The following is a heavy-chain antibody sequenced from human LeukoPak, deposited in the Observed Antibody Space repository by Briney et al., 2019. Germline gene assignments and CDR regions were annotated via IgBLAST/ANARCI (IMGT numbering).Heavy chain of an antibody. CDR3: ASLSVGYYYDSSGYRGDLVDY. Sequence: GGSLRLSCAASGFTFSSYAMSWVRQAPGKGLEWVSAISGSGGSAYYADSVKGRFTISRDNSKNTLYLQMNSLRAEDTAVYYCASLSVGYYYDSSGYRGDLVDYWGQGTLVTVSS. CDR1: GFTFSSYA. V-gene: IGHV3-23*01. J-gene: IGHJ4*02. CDR2: ISGSGGSA. D-gene: IGHD3-22*01.